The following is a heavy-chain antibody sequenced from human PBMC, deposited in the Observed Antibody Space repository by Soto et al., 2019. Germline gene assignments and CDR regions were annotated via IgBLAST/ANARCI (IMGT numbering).Heavy chain of an antibody. V-gene: IGHV3-48*01. CDR2: VSSSSSTI. CDR1: GFTFSSYS. Sequence: EVQLVESGGGVVQPGGSLRLSCAASGFTFSSYSMNWVRQAPGKGLEWVSYVSSSSSTIYYADSVKGRFTISRDNDKNSLYLQMNSLRAEDTAGYYCAKVRSRTSCYACCMDVWGRGTTVTVSS. CDR3: AKVRSRTSCYACCMDV. J-gene: IGHJ6*03. D-gene: IGHD2-2*01.